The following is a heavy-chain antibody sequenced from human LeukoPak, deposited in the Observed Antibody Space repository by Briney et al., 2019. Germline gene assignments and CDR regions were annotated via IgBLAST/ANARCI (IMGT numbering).Heavy chain of an antibody. V-gene: IGHV3-74*01. J-gene: IGHJ4*02. D-gene: IGHD3-10*01. CDR1: GFTFSSYW. CDR3: ARGFRSSGSENFDY. CDR2: INSDGSST. Sequence: GGSLRLSCAASGFTFSSYWMHWVRQAPGKGLVWVSRINSDGSSTSYADSVKGRFTISRDNAKNTLYLQMDSLRAEDTAVYYCARGFRSSGSENFDYWGQGTLVTVSS.